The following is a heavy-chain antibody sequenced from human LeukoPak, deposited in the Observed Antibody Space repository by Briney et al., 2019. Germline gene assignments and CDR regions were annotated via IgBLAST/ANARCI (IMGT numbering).Heavy chain of an antibody. J-gene: IGHJ4*02. CDR3: ARGRPHGNDY. CDR2: IASDGSST. Sequence: GGSLRLSCAASGFTFSSYWMNWVRQAPGKGLVWVSRIASDGSSTTYADSVKGRFNISRDNAKNTLYLQMNSLRVEDTAVYYCARGRPHGNDYWGQGTLVTVS. D-gene: IGHD4-23*01. CDR1: GFTFSSYW. V-gene: IGHV3-74*01.